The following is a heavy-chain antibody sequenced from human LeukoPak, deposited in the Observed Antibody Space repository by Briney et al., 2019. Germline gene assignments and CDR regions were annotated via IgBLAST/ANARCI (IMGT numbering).Heavy chain of an antibody. CDR1: GYTLTELS. CDR3: ATTGPDFWSGYYDY. Sequence: VASVKVSCKVSGYTLTELSMQWVRQAPGKGLEWMGGFDPEDGETIYAQKFQGRVTMTEDTSTDTAYMELSSLRSEDTAVYDCATTGPDFWSGYYDYWGHGTLFTVSS. CDR2: FDPEDGET. J-gene: IGHJ4*01. V-gene: IGHV1-24*01. D-gene: IGHD3-3*01.